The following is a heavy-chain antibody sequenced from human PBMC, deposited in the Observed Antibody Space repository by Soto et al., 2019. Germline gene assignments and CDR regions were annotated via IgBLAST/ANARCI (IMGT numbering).Heavy chain of an antibody. Sequence: GGSLRLSCAASGFTFSSYAMSWVRQAPGNGLEWVSAISGSGGSTYYADSVKGRFTISRDNSKNTLYLQMNSLRAEDTAVYYCAKDRKSSGWYFEGDAFDIWGQGTMVTVSS. CDR2: ISGSGGST. V-gene: IGHV3-23*01. D-gene: IGHD6-19*01. J-gene: IGHJ3*02. CDR1: GFTFSSYA. CDR3: AKDRKSSGWYFEGDAFDI.